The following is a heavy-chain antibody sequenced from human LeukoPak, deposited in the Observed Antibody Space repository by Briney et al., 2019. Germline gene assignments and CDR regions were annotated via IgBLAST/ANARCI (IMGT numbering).Heavy chain of an antibody. Sequence: SETLSLTCTVSGGSISSYYWSWIRQPPGKGLEWIGYIYYSGSTNYNPSLKSRVTISVDTSKNQFSLKLSSVTAADTAVYYCARGVVPAAIYYWYFDLWGRGTLVTVSS. CDR3: ARGVVPAAIYYWYFDL. J-gene: IGHJ2*01. D-gene: IGHD2-2*01. CDR1: GGSISSYY. CDR2: IYYSGST. V-gene: IGHV4-59*01.